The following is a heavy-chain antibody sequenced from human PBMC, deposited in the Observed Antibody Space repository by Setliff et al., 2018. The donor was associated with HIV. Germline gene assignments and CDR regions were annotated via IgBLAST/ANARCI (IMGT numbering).Heavy chain of an antibody. D-gene: IGHD1-26*01. CDR1: GFTFSKFW. J-gene: IGHJ4*02. CDR3: ARGTDYSGWFYDY. Sequence: LRLSCIASGFTFSKFWMRWVRQAPGKGLERVADIKQDGSETYYVDSVRGRFTISRDNAKSSLYLQMNSLRAEDTALYYCARGTDYSGWFYDYWGQGTQVPVSS. CDR2: IKQDGSET. V-gene: IGHV3-7*03.